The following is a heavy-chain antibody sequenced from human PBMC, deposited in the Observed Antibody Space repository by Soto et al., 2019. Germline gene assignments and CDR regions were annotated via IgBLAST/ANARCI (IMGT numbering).Heavy chain of an antibody. Sequence: QVQLVESGGGVVQPGRSLRLSCAASGFTFSSYAMHWVRQAPGKGLEWVAVISYDGSNKYYADSVKGRFTISRDNSKNTLYLQMNSLRAEDTAVYYCARDHNLQSPTYYFDYWGQGTLVTVSS. D-gene: IGHD4-4*01. J-gene: IGHJ4*02. CDR1: GFTFSSYA. CDR3: ARDHNLQSPTYYFDY. CDR2: ISYDGSNK. V-gene: IGHV3-30-3*01.